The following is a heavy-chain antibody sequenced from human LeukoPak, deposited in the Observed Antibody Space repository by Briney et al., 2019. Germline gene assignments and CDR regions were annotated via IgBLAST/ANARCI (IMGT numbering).Heavy chain of an antibody. J-gene: IGHJ4*02. CDR2: ISWNSNNV. CDR1: GFTFDDYA. D-gene: IGHD5-24*01. V-gene: IGHV3-9*01. Sequence: PGGSLRLSCVTSGFTFDDYAMHWVRQAPGKGLEWVSGISWNSNNVQYADSVKGRFTISRVNAKNSLYLQINSLRAEDTALYYCAGARDGYNSVDYWGQGTLVTVSS. CDR3: AGARDGYNSVDY.